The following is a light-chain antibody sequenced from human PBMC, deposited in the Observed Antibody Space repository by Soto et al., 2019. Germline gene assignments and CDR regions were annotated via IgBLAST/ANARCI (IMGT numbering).Light chain of an antibody. CDR1: SSNIGAGYD. CDR3: QSYDNSLSANVV. CDR2: GNS. V-gene: IGLV1-40*01. Sequence: QPVLTQPPSVSGAPGQRVTISCTGSSSNIGAGYDVHWYQQLPGTAPKLLIYGNSNRPSGVPDRFSGSKSGTSASLAITGLQAEDEADYYCQSYDNSLSANVVFGGGTQLTVL. J-gene: IGLJ2*01.